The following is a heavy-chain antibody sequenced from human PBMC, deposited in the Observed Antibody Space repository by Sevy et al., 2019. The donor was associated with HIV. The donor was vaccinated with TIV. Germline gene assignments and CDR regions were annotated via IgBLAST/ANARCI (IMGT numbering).Heavy chain of an antibody. D-gene: IGHD6-13*01. Sequence: SETLSLTCTVSGGSISSYYWSWIRQPPGKGLEWIGYIYYSGSTNYNPSLKSRVTISVDTSKNQFSLKLSSVTAADTAVYYWAREDIAAALTGGWFDPWGQGTLVTVSS. J-gene: IGHJ5*02. CDR1: GGSISSYY. V-gene: IGHV4-59*01. CDR3: AREDIAAALTGGWFDP. CDR2: IYYSGST.